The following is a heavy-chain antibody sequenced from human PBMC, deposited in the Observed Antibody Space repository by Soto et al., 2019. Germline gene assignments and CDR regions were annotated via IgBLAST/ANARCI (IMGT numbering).Heavy chain of an antibody. Sequence: QVQLQESGPGLLKPSETLSLTCSVSGGSVSNKTYYWSWIRQPPGKRLEGIATINHSGSTYHNPSLKSRVTISVDTSKNQFSLNLSSVTAADTAVYYCARRYAPRYSSGNNHFDLWGQGTLVTVSS. V-gene: IGHV4-39*01. J-gene: IGHJ4*02. D-gene: IGHD2-15*01. CDR1: GGSVSNKTYY. CDR2: INHSGST. CDR3: ARRYAPRYSSGNNHFDL.